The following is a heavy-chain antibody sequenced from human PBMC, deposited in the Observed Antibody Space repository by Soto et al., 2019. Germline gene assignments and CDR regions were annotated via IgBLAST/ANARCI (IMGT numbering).Heavy chain of an antibody. Sequence: PGGSLRLSCAASGFTFSSYSMNWVRQAPGKGLEWVSYISSSSTTMHYADSVKGRFTISRDNSKNTLYLQMNSLRAEDTAVYYCAKDRLYSSSWYAFNYFDYWGQGTLVTAPQ. CDR1: GFTFSSYS. D-gene: IGHD6-13*01. V-gene: IGHV3-48*01. J-gene: IGHJ4*02. CDR3: AKDRLYSSSWYAFNYFDY. CDR2: ISSSSTTM.